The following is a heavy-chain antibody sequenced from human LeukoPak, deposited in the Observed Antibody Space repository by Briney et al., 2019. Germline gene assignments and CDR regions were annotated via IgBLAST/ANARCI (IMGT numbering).Heavy chain of an antibody. CDR1: GLTFSSYA. V-gene: IGHV3-21*01. CDR3: ARDLSSVPNYYDSSGYYQHPPFDY. CDR2: ISSSSSYI. J-gene: IGHJ4*02. Sequence: PGGSLRLSCAASGLTFSSYAMSWVRQAPGKGLEWVSSISSSSSYIYYADSVKGRFTISRDNAKNSLYLQMNSLRAEDTAVYYCARDLSSVPNYYDSSGYYQHPPFDYWGQGTLVTVSS. D-gene: IGHD3-22*01.